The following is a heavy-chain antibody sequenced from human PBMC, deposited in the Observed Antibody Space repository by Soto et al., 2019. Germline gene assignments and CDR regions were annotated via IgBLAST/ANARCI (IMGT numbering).Heavy chain of an antibody. J-gene: IGHJ4*02. CDR3: ARHVDY. V-gene: IGHV4-59*08. CDR2: IYYSGST. Sequence: PSETLSLTCTVSGGSMRSYYWSWIRQPPGKGLEWIGYIYYSGSTNYNPSLKSRVTISVDTSKNQFSLKLSSVTAADTAVYYCARHVDYWGQGTLVTVSS. CDR1: GGSMRSYY.